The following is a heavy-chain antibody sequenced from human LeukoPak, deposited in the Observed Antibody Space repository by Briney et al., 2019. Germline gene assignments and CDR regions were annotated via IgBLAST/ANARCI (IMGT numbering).Heavy chain of an antibody. J-gene: IGHJ4*02. CDR2: IYYSGST. D-gene: IGHD2-2*01. Sequence: SETLSLTCTVSGGSVTSGSYYWSWIRQPPGKGLEWIGYIYYSGSTNYNPSLKSRVTISVDTSKNQFSLKLCSVTAADTAVYYCARGGGLGYCSSTSCYAFDYWGQGTLVTVSS. V-gene: IGHV4-61*01. CDR1: GGSVTSGSYY. CDR3: ARGGGLGYCSSTSCYAFDY.